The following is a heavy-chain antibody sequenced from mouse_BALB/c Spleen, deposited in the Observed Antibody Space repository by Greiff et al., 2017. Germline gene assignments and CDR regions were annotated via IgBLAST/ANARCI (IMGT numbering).Heavy chain of an antibody. CDR1: GYTFTSYW. CDR2: INPSTGYT. J-gene: IGHJ4*01. CDR3: AISPSYAMDY. V-gene: IGHV1-7*01. Sequence: QVQLQQSGAELAKPGASVKMSCKASGYTFTSYWMHWVKQRPGQGLEWIGYINPSTGYTEYNQKFKDKATLTADKSSSTAYMQLSSLTSEDSAVYYCAISPSYAMDYWGQGTSVTVSS.